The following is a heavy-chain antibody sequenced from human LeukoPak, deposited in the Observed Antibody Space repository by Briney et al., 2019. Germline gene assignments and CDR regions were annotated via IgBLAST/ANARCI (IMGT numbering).Heavy chain of an antibody. D-gene: IGHD2-2*02. V-gene: IGHV1-2*02. Sequence: ASVKVSCKASGYTFTGYYMHWVRQAPGQGLKWMGWINPNSGGTNYAQKFQGRVTMTRDTSISTAYMELSRLRSDDTAVYYCARDGCSSTSCYIDYYYMDVWGKGTTVTVSS. J-gene: IGHJ6*03. CDR1: GYTFTGYY. CDR2: INPNSGGT. CDR3: ARDGCSSTSCYIDYYYMDV.